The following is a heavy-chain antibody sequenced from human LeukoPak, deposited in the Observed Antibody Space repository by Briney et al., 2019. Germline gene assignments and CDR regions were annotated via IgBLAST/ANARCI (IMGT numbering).Heavy chain of an antibody. CDR3: ARENVDSTNWFDP. V-gene: IGHV4-30-4*01. CDR1: GGSISSGDYY. CDR2: IYYSGST. D-gene: IGHD5-12*01. J-gene: IGHJ5*02. Sequence: PSETLSLTCTVSGGSISSGDYYWSWIRQPPGKGLEWIGYIYYSGSTYYNPSLTSRVTISVDTSKNQFSLKLSSVTAADTAVYYCARENVDSTNWFDPWGQGTLVTVSS.